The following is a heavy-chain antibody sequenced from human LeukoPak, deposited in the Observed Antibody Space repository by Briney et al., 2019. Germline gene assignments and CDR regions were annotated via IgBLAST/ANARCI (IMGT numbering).Heavy chain of an antibody. CDR2: ISGSGGST. V-gene: IGHV3-23*01. CDR1: GFTFSSYA. J-gene: IGHJ4*02. Sequence: GGSLRLSCAASGFTFSSYAMSWVRQAPGKGLEWGSAISGSGGSTYYADSVKGRFTISRDNSKNTLYLQMNSLRAEDTAVYYCAKVRGPMIVVASFDYWGQGTLVTVSS. CDR3: AKVRGPMIVVASFDY. D-gene: IGHD3-22*01.